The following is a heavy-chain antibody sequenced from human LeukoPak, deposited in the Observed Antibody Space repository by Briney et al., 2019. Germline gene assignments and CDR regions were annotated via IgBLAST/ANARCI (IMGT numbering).Heavy chain of an antibody. CDR1: GFTISNYY. V-gene: IGHV3-53*04. CDR3: ARGGPATTIDY. D-gene: IGHD1-1*01. J-gene: IGHJ4*02. CDR2: IYTGGNT. Sequence: GGSLRLSCAASGFTISNYYMSWVRQAPGKGLEWVSVIYTGGNTYYTDAVKGRFTISRHNSKNTLYLQMNNLRAEDAAVYYCARGGPATTIDYWGRGTLVTVSS.